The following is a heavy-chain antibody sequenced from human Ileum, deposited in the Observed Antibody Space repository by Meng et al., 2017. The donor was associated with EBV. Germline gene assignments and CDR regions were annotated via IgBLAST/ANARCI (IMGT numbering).Heavy chain of an antibody. CDR1: GGSFNDYY. J-gene: IGHJ5*02. V-gene: IGHV4-34*01. CDR2: IDQSGNT. D-gene: IGHD4-23*01. CDR3: ARYGRCNGNSFYCFDP. Sequence: QVRLQQWGTRRLKPSETLSLTCAIYGGSFNDYYWTWLRQPPGKGLEWIGEIDQSGNTKFNPSLSSRATISRDTSNNQFSLRLNSVTAADTALYYCARYGRCNGNSFYCFDPWGQGTLVTVSS.